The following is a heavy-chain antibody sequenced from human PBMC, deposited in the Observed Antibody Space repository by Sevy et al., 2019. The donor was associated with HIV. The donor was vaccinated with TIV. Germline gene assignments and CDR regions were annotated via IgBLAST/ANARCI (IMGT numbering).Heavy chain of an antibody. CDR1: GGTFSSYA. V-gene: IGHV1-69*06. CDR2: IIPIFGTA. CDR3: ARSRGSGWERDAFDI. D-gene: IGHD6-19*01. Sequence: ASVKVSCKASGGTFSSYAISWVRQAPGQGLAWMGGIIPIFGTANYAQKFQGRVTITADKSTSTAYMELSSLRSEDTAVYYCARSRGSGWERDAFDIWGQGTMVTVSS. J-gene: IGHJ3*02.